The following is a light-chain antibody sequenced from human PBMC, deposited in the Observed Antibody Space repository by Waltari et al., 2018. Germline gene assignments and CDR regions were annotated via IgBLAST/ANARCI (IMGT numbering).Light chain of an antibody. J-gene: IGKJ1*01. CDR1: QSIITY. CDR3: QQSYSTPWT. Sequence: DIQMNQSPSSLSAFVGDRVTITCRASQSIITYLHWYQQKPGKAPKLLISAASSLQSGVPSRFSGSGSGTDFSLTISSLQPEDFATYHCQQSYSTPWTFGQGTKVEIK. V-gene: IGKV1-39*01. CDR2: AAS.